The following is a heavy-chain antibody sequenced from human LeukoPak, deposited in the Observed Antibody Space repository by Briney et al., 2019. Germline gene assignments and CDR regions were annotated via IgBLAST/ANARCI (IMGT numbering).Heavy chain of an antibody. CDR2: INHSGST. D-gene: IGHD2-2*01. J-gene: IGHJ2*01. Sequence: SETLSLTCAVYGGSFSGYYWSWIRQPPGKGLEWIGEINHSGSTSYNPSLKSRVTISVDTSKNQFSLKLSSVTAADTAVYYCASYAKDIVVLPAASIYWYFDLWGRGTLVTVSS. V-gene: IGHV4-34*01. CDR3: ASYAKDIVVLPAASIYWYFDL. CDR1: GGSFSGYY.